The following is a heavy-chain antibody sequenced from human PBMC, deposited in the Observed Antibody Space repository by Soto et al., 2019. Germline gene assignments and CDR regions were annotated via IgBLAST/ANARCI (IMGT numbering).Heavy chain of an antibody. CDR1: GFTFSSYG. D-gene: IGHD3-10*01. V-gene: IGHV3-30*18. CDR3: AKDYRVVWFGEDDGYYYGMDV. J-gene: IGHJ6*02. Sequence: QVQLVESGGGVVQPGRSLRLSCAASGFTFSSYGMHWVRQAPGKGLEWVAVISYDGSNKYYADSVKGRFTISRDNSKNTRYLQMNSLRAEETAVYYCAKDYRVVWFGEDDGYYYGMDVWGQGTTVTVSS. CDR2: ISYDGSNK.